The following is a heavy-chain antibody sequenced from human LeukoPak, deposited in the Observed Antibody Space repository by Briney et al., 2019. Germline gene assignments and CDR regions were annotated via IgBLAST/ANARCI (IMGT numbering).Heavy chain of an antibody. Sequence: ASVKVSCKVSGYTLTELSMHWVRQAPGQGLEWMGWINPNSGGTNYAQKFQGRVTMTRDTSISTAYMELSRLRSDDTAVYYCAREGPTGIAAAGTRVNWFDPWGQGTLVTVSS. V-gene: IGHV1-2*02. CDR2: INPNSGGT. J-gene: IGHJ5*02. D-gene: IGHD6-13*01. CDR3: AREGPTGIAAAGTRVNWFDP. CDR1: GYTLTELS.